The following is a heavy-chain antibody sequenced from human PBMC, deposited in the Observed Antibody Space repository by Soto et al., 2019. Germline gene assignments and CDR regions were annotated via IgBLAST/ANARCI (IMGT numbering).Heavy chain of an antibody. CDR1: GGSISSGSYS. J-gene: IGHJ4*02. Sequence: SETLSLTCSVSGGSISSGSYSWGWIRQPPGKGLEWIGSIYYSGNPNYTPSLKSRVTISVDTSKNQLSLKLSSVTAADTAVYYCARRWGPTFDFWGQGTMVTVSS. D-gene: IGHD1-26*01. CDR3: ARRWGPTFDF. V-gene: IGHV4-61*01. CDR2: IYYSGNP.